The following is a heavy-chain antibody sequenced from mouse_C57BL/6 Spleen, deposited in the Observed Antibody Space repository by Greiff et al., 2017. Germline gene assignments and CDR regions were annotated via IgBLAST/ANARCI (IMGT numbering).Heavy chain of an antibody. CDR1: GYAFSSSW. CDR3: ARWGLLRSPNYIDY. Sequence: QVQLLQSGPELVKPGASVKISCKSSGYAFSSSWMNWVQQRPGKGLEWIGRIYPGDGDPNSTGQFEGKATLTADKSSSTAYMQLSSLTSEDTAVYFCARWGLLRSPNYIDYWGQGTTLTVSS. D-gene: IGHD1-1*01. J-gene: IGHJ2*01. V-gene: IGHV1-82*01. CDR2: IYPGDGDP.